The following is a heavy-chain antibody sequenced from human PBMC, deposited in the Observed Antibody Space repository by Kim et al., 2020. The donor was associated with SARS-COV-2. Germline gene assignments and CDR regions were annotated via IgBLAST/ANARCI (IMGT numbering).Heavy chain of an antibody. CDR3: ARDQSYSSGWYGTYYYYYYAMDV. V-gene: IGHV3-74*01. CDR1: GFTFSTYW. Sequence: GGSLRLSCAASGFTFSTYWMHWVRQAPGKGLVWVSRINSDGSSTSYADSVKGRFTISRDNAKNTLYLQMNSLRAEDTAVYYCARDQSYSSGWYGTYYYYYYAMDVWGQGTTVTVSS. CDR2: INSDGSST. J-gene: IGHJ6*02. D-gene: IGHD6-19*01.